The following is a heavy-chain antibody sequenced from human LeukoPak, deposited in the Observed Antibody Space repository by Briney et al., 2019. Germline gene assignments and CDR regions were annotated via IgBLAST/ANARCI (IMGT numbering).Heavy chain of an antibody. J-gene: IGHJ4*02. V-gene: IGHV3-7*03. D-gene: IGHD5-24*01. CDR3: AKGDGYTLRGAFDY. CDR1: GFTFSSYW. Sequence: PGGSLRLSCAASGFTFSSYWMSWVRQAPGKGLEWVANIKQDGSEKYYVDSVKGRFAISRDNAENSLYLQMNSLRADDMALYYCAKGDGYTLRGAFDYWGQGTLVTVSS. CDR2: IKQDGSEK.